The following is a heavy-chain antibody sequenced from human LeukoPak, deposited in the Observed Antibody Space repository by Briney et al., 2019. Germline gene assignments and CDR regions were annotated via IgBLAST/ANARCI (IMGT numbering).Heavy chain of an antibody. CDR1: GYTFTSYG. V-gene: IGHV1-18*01. Sequence: ASVKVSCKASGYTFTSYGISWVRQAPGQGLEWMGWISAYNGNTNYAQKLQGRVTMTTDTSTSTAYMELRSLRSDDTAVYYCARVDYYDSSGYYARSNAFDIWGQGTMVTVSS. CDR2: ISAYNGNT. J-gene: IGHJ3*02. CDR3: ARVDYYDSSGYYARSNAFDI. D-gene: IGHD3-22*01.